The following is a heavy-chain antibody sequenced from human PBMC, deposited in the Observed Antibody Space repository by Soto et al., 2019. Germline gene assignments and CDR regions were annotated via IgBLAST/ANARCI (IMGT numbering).Heavy chain of an antibody. D-gene: IGHD6-19*01. CDR3: ARGGQWLANFDY. CDR1: GGTFSSYA. V-gene: IGHV1-69*13. J-gene: IGHJ4*02. CDR2: IIPIFGTA. Sequence: WASVKVSCKASGGTFSSYAISWVRQAPGQGLEWMGGIIPIFGTANYAQKFQGRVTITADESTSTAYMELSSLRSEDTAVYYCARGGQWLANFDYWGQGTLVTV.